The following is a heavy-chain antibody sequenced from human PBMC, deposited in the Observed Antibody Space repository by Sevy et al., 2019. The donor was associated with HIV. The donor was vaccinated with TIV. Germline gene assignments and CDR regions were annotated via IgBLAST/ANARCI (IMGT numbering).Heavy chain of an antibody. Sequence: ASVKVSCRASAYSFTLYYMNWVRQAPGQGLEWMGPINPTGGHTSDAQRFQGRLSMTRDTSTTTFYMELSSLTYEDTAVYYCAVSQSCGGDCYYFDSWGQGTLVTVSS. CDR1: AYSFTLYY. J-gene: IGHJ4*02. CDR2: INPTGGHT. CDR3: AVSQSCGGDCYYFDS. D-gene: IGHD2-21*02. V-gene: IGHV1-46*01.